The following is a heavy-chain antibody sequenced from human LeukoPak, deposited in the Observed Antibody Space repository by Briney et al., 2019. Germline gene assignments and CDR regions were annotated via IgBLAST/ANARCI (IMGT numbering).Heavy chain of an antibody. V-gene: IGHV4-59*01. CDR3: ARVGDFWSGYLPYFDY. J-gene: IGHJ4*02. CDR1: GGSISSYY. Sequence: PSETLSLTCTVSGGSISSYYWSWLRQPPGKGREWMGYIYYSGSTNYNPSLKSRVTISVDTSKNQFSLKLSSVTAADTAVYYCARVGDFWSGYLPYFDYWGQGTLVTVSS. CDR2: IYYSGST. D-gene: IGHD3-3*01.